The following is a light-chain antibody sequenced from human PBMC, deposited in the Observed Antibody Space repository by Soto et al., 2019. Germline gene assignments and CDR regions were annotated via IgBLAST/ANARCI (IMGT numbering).Light chain of an antibody. CDR2: SNN. CDR3: AAWDDSLSGLYV. V-gene: IGLV1-47*02. J-gene: IGLJ1*01. CDR1: SSNIGRND. Sequence: QLVLTQPPSASGTPGQRVTISCSGTSSNIGRNDVCWYQQLPGTAPKRLIFSNNQRPSGVPDRFSGSKSGTSASLAIGGLRSEDEADYYCAAWDDSLSGLYVFGTGTKLTVL.